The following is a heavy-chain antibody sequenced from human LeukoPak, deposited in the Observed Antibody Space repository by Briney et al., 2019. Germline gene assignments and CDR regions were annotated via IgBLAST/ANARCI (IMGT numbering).Heavy chain of an antibody. Sequence: SETLPLTCTVSGGSISDYYWSWLRQPPGKGLEWIGYIYYSGSTNYNPSLKSRVTISVDTSKNQFSLKLSSVTAADTAVYYCVRDQGGYGNGMDVWGQGTTVTVSS. D-gene: IGHD5-12*01. CDR2: IYYSGST. V-gene: IGHV4-59*01. J-gene: IGHJ6*02. CDR1: GGSISDYY. CDR3: VRDQGGYGNGMDV.